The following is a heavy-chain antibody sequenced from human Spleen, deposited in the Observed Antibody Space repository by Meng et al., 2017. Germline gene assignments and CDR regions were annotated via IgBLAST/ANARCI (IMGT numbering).Heavy chain of an antibody. CDR2: IWYDGTIK. CDR3: ARGGLYSYGPDDGFNI. V-gene: IGHV3-33*08. CDR1: GFTFSTYG. Sequence: GSLRLSCAASGFTFSTYGMHWVRQAPGKGLEWVSVIWYDGTIKYYADSVKGRFTISRDNSENTLYLQMNSLEVEDTAVYYCARGGLYSYGPDDGFNIWGPGTMVTVSS. J-gene: IGHJ3*02. D-gene: IGHD5-18*01.